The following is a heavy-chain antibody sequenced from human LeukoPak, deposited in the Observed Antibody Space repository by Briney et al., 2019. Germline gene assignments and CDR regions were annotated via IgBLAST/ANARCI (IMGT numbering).Heavy chain of an antibody. Sequence: ASVKVSCKDSGGTFSSYAISWVRQAPGQGLEWMGGIIPIFGTANYAQKFQGRVTITTDESTSTAYMELSSLRSEDTAVYYCARDQGGDRRWFDPWGQGTLVTVSS. CDR2: IIPIFGTA. V-gene: IGHV1-69*05. CDR3: ARDQGGDRRWFDP. CDR1: GGTFSSYA. J-gene: IGHJ5*02.